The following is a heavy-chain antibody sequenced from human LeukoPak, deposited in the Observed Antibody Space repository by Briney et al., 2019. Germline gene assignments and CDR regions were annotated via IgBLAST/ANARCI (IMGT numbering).Heavy chain of an antibody. CDR3: TTDTYYYDSSGYHFADY. D-gene: IGHD3-22*01. CDR2: IKSKTDGGTT. V-gene: IGHV3-15*01. J-gene: IGHJ4*02. CDR1: GFSFSSYS. Sequence: GGSLRLSCAASGFSFSSYSMNWVRQAPGKGLEWVGRIKSKTDGGTTDYAAPVKGRFTISRDDSKNTLHLQMNSLKTEDTAVYYCTTDTYYYDSSGYHFADYWGQGTLVTVSS.